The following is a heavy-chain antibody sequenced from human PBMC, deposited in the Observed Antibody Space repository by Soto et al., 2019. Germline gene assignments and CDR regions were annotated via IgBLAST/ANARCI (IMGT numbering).Heavy chain of an antibody. CDR3: ARLTYYYGSGSPLYGMDV. CDR1: GGSFSGYY. Sequence: SETLSLTCAVYGGSFSGYYWSWIRQPPGKGLEWIGEINHSGSTNYNPSLKSRVTISVDTPKNQFSLKLSSVTAADTAVYYCARLTYYYGSGSPLYGMDVWGQGTTVTVSS. D-gene: IGHD3-10*01. V-gene: IGHV4-34*01. J-gene: IGHJ6*02. CDR2: INHSGST.